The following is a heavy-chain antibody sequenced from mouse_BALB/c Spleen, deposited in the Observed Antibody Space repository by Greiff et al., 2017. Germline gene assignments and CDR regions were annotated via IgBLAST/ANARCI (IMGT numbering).Heavy chain of an antibody. CDR3: AREGGVDY. J-gene: IGHJ4*01. V-gene: IGHV5-4*02. Sequence: EVQVVESGGGLVKPGGSLKLSCAASGFTFSDYYMYWVRQTPEKRLEWVATISDGGSYTYYPDSVKGRFTISRDNAKNNLYLQMSSLKSEDTAMYYCAREGGVDYWGQGTSVTVSS. CDR2: ISDGGSYT. CDR1: GFTFSDYY.